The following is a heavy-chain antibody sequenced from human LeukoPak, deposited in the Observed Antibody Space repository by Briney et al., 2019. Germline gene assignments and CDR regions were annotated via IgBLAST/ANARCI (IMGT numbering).Heavy chain of an antibody. J-gene: IGHJ4*02. CDR1: GFSFSGYS. D-gene: IGHD1-1*01. Sequence: GGSLRLSCAASGFSFSGYSMNWVRQPPGQGLEWISYISRGSHTIYYADSVRGRFTISRDDAKNSLYLQMNSLRAEDTGIYCCSRETTSGYWGQGTLSPSPQ. V-gene: IGHV3-48*04. CDR3: SRETTSGY. CDR2: ISRGSHTI.